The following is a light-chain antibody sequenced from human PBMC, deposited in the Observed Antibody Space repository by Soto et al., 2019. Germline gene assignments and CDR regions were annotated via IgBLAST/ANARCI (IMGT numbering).Light chain of an antibody. CDR1: QTISNNY. CDR2: AVS. Sequence: EIVLTQSPGTLTLSPGESAALSCRASQTISNNYLVWYRQKPGQAPRLLIYAVSSRAAGIPDRFSGSGSGTYFALTIARLEPEDSAVYYCQQHSSSPWTFGQATRVEI. J-gene: IGKJ1*01. CDR3: QQHSSSPWT. V-gene: IGKV3-20*01.